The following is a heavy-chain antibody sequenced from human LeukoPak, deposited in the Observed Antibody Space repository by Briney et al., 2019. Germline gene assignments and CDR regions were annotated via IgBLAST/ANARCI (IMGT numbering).Heavy chain of an antibody. J-gene: IGHJ4*02. CDR3: AKGSITMVRGPFDY. V-gene: IGHV3-23*01. CDR1: GFTFSTTA. CDR2: ISGSGGST. D-gene: IGHD3-10*01. Sequence: PGGSLRLSCAASGFTFSTTAMGWVRQAPGKGLEWVSAISGSGGSTYYADSVKGRFTISRDNSKNTLYLQMNSLRAEDTAVYYCAKGSITMVRGPFDYWGQGTLVTVSS.